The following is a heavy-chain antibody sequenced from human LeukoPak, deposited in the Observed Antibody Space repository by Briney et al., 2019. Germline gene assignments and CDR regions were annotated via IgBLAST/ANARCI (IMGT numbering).Heavy chain of an antibody. CDR2: IYYSGST. Sequence: SETLSLTCTVSGGSISSSSYYWGWIRQPPGKGLEWIGSIYYSGSTYYNPSLKSRVTISVDTSKNQFSLKLSSVTAADTAVHYCASPGSSSLITWGQGTLVTVSS. V-gene: IGHV4-39*01. CDR3: ASPGSSSLIT. D-gene: IGHD6-13*01. J-gene: IGHJ4*02. CDR1: GGSISSSSYY.